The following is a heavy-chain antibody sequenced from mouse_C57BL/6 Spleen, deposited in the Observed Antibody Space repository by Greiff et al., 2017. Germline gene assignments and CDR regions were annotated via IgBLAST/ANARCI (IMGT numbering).Heavy chain of an antibody. J-gene: IGHJ4*01. D-gene: IGHD2-2*01. V-gene: IGHV2-2*01. CDR3: ARNGGYDEDAMDY. CDR1: GFSLTSYG. Sequence: VKLLESGPGLVQPSQSLSITCTVSGFSLTSYGVHWVRQSPGKGLEGLGVLWSGGSTDYNAAFISRLSISKDNSKSQVFFKMNSLQADDTAIYYCARNGGYDEDAMDYWGQGTSVTVSS. CDR2: LWSGGST.